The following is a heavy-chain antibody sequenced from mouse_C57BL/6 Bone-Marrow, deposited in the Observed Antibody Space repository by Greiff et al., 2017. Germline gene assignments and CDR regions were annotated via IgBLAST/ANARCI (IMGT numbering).Heavy chain of an antibody. CDR2: IDPETGGT. V-gene: IGHV1-15*01. CDR3: TRGGVTVVFDY. Sequence: VQLQQSGAELVRPGASVTLSCKASGYTFTDYEMPWVKQTPVHGLEWIGAIDPETGGTAYNQKFKGKAILTADKSSSTAYMELRSLTSEDSAVYYCTRGGVTVVFDYWGQGTTLTVSS. J-gene: IGHJ2*01. D-gene: IGHD1-1*01. CDR1: GYTFTDYE.